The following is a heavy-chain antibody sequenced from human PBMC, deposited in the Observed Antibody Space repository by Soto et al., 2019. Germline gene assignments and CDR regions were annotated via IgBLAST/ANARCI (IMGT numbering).Heavy chain of an antibody. V-gene: IGHV3-30-3*01. CDR2: ISYDGSNK. CDR1: GFTFSSYA. J-gene: IGHJ6*02. Sequence: LRLSCAASGFTFSSYAVHWVRQAPGKGLEWVAVISYDGSNKYYADSVKGRFTISRDNSKNTLYLQMNSLRAEDTAVYYCARANSSSWYAYYGMDVWGQGTTVTVSS. CDR3: ARANSSSWYAYYGMDV. D-gene: IGHD6-13*01.